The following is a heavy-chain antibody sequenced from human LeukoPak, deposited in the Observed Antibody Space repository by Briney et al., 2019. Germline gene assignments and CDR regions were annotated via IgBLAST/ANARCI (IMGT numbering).Heavy chain of an antibody. Sequence: AGGSLRLSCAASGFTFSTFAMQWVRQAPEKGLEYVSGINTDGGTTFYANSVKGRFTISRDNPKNTLYLQMGSLRAEDTAVYYCARDGVATNDYWGQGTLVTVSS. CDR1: GFTFSTFA. D-gene: IGHD5-24*01. V-gene: IGHV3-64*01. CDR3: ARDGVATNDY. CDR2: INTDGGTT. J-gene: IGHJ4*02.